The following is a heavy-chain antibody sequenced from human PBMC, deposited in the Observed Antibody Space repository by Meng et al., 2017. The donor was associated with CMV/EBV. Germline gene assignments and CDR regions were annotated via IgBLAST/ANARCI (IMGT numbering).Heavy chain of an antibody. D-gene: IGHD5-24*01. J-gene: IGHJ4*02. V-gene: IGHV1-2*02. Sequence: GQSGAEVKKPGASVKVSCKASGYTFTGYYMHWVRQAPGQGLEWMGWINPNSGGTNYAQKFQGRVTMTRDTSISTAYMELSRLRSDDTAVYYCARVQVRGEMATPAGYWGQGTLVTVSS. CDR1: GYTFTGYY. CDR3: ARVQVRGEMATPAGY. CDR2: INPNSGGT.